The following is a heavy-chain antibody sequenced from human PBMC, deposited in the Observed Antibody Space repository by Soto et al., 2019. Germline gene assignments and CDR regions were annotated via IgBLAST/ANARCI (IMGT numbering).Heavy chain of an antibody. V-gene: IGHV1-69*12. CDR3: ARSRANYYDSRGYYYSTFDY. CDR1: GGTFSSYA. Sequence: QVQLVQSGAEVKKPGSSVKVSGKTSGGTFSSYAISWVRQAPGQGLEWMGGIIPMFGTANYAQKFQGRVTITADESTSTAYMELSSLRSEDTAVYYCARSRANYYDSRGYYYSTFDYWGQGTLVTVSS. J-gene: IGHJ4*02. CDR2: IIPMFGTA. D-gene: IGHD3-22*01.